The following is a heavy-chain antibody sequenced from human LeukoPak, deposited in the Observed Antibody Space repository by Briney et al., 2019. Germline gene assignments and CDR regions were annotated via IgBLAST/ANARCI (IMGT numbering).Heavy chain of an antibody. CDR1: GFTFSSYW. V-gene: IGHV3-7*01. CDR3: ARVRYSSSWYGYYYMDV. D-gene: IGHD6-13*01. Sequence: GGSLRLSCVASGFTFSSYWMSWVRQAPGRGLGWVANIKQVGREKYYVDSVKGRFTISRDNAKNSLYLQMNSLRAEDTAVYYCARVRYSSSWYGYYYMDVWGKGTTVTVSS. CDR2: IKQVGREK. J-gene: IGHJ6*03.